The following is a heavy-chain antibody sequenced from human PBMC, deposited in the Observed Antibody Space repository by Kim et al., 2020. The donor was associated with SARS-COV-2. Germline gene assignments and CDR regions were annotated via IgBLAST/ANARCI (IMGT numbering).Heavy chain of an antibody. J-gene: IGHJ4*02. Sequence: SQTLSLTCTVSGGSISSYYWSWIWQPPGKGLEWIGYIYYSGSTNYNPSLKSRVTISVDTSKNQFSLKLSSVTAADTAVYYCARRDGDYEFDYWGQGTLVTVSS. CDR3: ARRDGDYEFDY. CDR1: GGSISSYY. D-gene: IGHD4-17*01. V-gene: IGHV4-59*08. CDR2: IYYSGST.